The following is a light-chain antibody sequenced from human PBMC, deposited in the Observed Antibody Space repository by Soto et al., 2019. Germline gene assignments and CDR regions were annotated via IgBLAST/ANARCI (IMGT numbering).Light chain of an antibody. V-gene: IGLV2-14*01. CDR1: SSDVGGYNY. CDR3: SSYTSSNFWV. Sequence: QSVLTQPASVSGSPGQSITISCTGTSSDVGGYNYDSWCQQHPGKAPKLMIYEVSSRPSGISNRFSDSKSSNTASLTISGLQAEDEADYYCSSYTSSNFWVFGEGTKVTVL. CDR2: EVS. J-gene: IGLJ3*02.